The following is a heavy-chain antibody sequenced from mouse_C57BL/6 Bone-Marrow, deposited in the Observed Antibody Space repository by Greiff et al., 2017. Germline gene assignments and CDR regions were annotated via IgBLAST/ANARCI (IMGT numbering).Heavy chain of an antibody. CDR3: ARDLRLDAMDY. Sequence: VQLQQPGTELVKPGASVKLSCKASGYTFTSYWMHWVKQRPGQGLEWIGDIYPGSGSTNYNEKFKSKATLTVDTSSSTAYMQLSSLTSEDSAVYHCARDLRLDAMDYWGQGTSVTVSS. CDR2: IYPGSGST. CDR1: GYTFTSYW. J-gene: IGHJ4*01. V-gene: IGHV1-55*01.